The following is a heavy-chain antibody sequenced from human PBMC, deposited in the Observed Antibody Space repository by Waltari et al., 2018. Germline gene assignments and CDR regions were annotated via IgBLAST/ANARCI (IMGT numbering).Heavy chain of an antibody. CDR1: GGSISRYY. CDR3: ARLGGARHAFDI. CDR2: IYYSGGT. D-gene: IGHD3-16*01. V-gene: IGHV4-59*01. Sequence: QVQLQESGPGLVKPSETLSLTCTVSGGSISRYYWGWTRQPPGKGLEWIGYIYYSGGTNYNPSLKSRVTISVDTSKNQFSLKLSSVTAADTAVYYCARLGGARHAFDIWGQGTMVTVSS. J-gene: IGHJ3*02.